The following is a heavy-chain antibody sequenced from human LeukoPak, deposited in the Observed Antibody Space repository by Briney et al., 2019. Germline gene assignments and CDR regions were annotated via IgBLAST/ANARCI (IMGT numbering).Heavy chain of an antibody. J-gene: IGHJ5*02. V-gene: IGHV3-30*02. D-gene: IGHD1-1*01. CDR3: ARAPGWNDPGLFDP. CDR1: GFTFSTYG. CDR2: IRFDGAYK. Sequence: PGGSLRLSCAASGFTFSTYGIHWVRQAPGKGLEWVAFIRFDGAYKHTANSVKGRFTISRDNSKNTLYLQMNSLRAEDTAVYYCARAPGWNDPGLFDPWGQGTLVTVSS.